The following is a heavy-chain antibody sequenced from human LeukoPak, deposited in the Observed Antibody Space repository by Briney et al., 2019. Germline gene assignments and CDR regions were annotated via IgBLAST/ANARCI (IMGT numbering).Heavy chain of an antibody. D-gene: IGHD4-11*01. CDR1: GFTFSSYG. J-gene: IGHJ5*02. V-gene: IGHV3-30*02. CDR3: AKVSFPMTTITTEGYNWFDP. CDR2: IHYDGSNE. Sequence: GGSLRLSCAASGFTFSSYGMHWVRQAPGKGLEWVAFIHYDGSNEFYADSVKGRFTISRDNSKNTLYLQMNRLTPEDTAVYYCAKVSFPMTTITTEGYNWFDPWGQGTLVTVSS.